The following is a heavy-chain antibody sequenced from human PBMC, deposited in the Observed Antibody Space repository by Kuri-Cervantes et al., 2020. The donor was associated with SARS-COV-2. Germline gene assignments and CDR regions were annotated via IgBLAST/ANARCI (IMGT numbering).Heavy chain of an antibody. CDR3: ASDRPSNFYGSGNSLVAFDI. CDR2: ISSSSNYI. Sequence: GESLKISCAASGFTFGSYSMNWVRQAPGKGLEWVSSISSSSNYIYYADSVKGRFTISRDNAKNSLYLQMNSLRAEDTAVYYCASDRPSNFYGSGNSLVAFDIWGQGTMVTVSS. CDR1: GFTFGSYS. V-gene: IGHV3-21*01. D-gene: IGHD3-10*01. J-gene: IGHJ3*02.